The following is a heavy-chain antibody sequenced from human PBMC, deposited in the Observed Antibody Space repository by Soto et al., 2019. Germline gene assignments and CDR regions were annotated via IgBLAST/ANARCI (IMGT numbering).Heavy chain of an antibody. V-gene: IGHV1-69*06. CDR1: GGSFSNSA. Sequence: QVQLVQSGAELKKPGSSVKVSCKSSGGSFSNSAVTWVRQAPGQGLEWMGGIIPIFNTPNYAQKFQGRVAFTEDNSTATAYMELTSLTSEDTAVYYCASRPRNGYNRWGQGTLVTVSS. D-gene: IGHD5-12*01. CDR2: IIPIFNTP. J-gene: IGHJ4*02. CDR3: ASRPRNGYNR.